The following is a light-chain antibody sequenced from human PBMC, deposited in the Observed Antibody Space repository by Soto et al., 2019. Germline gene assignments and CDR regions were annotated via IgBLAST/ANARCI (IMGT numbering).Light chain of an antibody. CDR2: DAS. V-gene: IGKV3-11*01. CDR1: QSVSRY. J-gene: IGKJ4*01. Sequence: EIVLTQSPATLSLSPGERATLSCRASQSVSRYLAWYQQKPGQAPRLLIYDASNRATGIPARFSGSGSGTDFTLTISSLEPEAFAVYYCQQRSNSPLTFGGGTKVVNK. CDR3: QQRSNSPLT.